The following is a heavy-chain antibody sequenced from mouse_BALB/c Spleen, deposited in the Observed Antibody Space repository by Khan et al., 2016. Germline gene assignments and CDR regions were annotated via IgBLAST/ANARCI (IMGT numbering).Heavy chain of an antibody. CDR2: IYPGNSDT. CDR1: GYSFTSYW. J-gene: IGHJ4*01. V-gene: IGHV1-5*01. CDR3: TRGGENAMDY. Sequence: VQLQQSGTVLARPGASVKMSCKASGYSFTSYWMHWVKQRPGQGLEWIGAIYPGNSDTNYNQKFKDKAKLTAVTSASTAYMDLSSLTNEDSAVYYCTRGGENAMDYWGQGTSVTVSS.